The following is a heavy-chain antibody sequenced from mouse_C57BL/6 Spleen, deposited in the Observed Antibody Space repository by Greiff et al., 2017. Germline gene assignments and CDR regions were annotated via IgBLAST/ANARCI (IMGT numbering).Heavy chain of an antibody. D-gene: IGHD1-1*01. CDR2: IDPSDSYT. Sequence: QVQLQQPGAELVKPGASVKLSCKASGYTFTSYWMQWVKQRPGQGLEWIGEIDPSDSYTNYNQKFKGKATLTVDTSSSTAYMQLSSLTSEDSAVYYCARRGKDYGSSYGYAMDYWGQGTSVTVSS. CDR1: GYTFTSYW. CDR3: ARRGKDYGSSYGYAMDY. J-gene: IGHJ4*01. V-gene: IGHV1-50*01.